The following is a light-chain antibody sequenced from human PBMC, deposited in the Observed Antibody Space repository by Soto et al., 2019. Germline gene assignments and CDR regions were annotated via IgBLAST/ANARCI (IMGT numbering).Light chain of an antibody. CDR3: CSYTSSSTV. CDR1: SSDVGGYNY. V-gene: IGLV2-14*01. Sequence: QSALTQPASVSGSPGQSITISCTGTSSDVGGYNYDSWYQQHPGKAPKLIIYEVSNRPSGVSNRFSGSKSGNTASLTISGLQAEDEADYYCCSYTSSSTVFGTGTKLTVL. J-gene: IGLJ1*01. CDR2: EVS.